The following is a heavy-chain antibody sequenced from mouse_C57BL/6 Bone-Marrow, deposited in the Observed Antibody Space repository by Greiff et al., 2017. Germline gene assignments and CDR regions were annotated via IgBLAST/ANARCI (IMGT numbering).Heavy chain of an antibody. CDR2: IHPNSGST. D-gene: IGHD2-12*01. J-gene: IGHJ3*01. CDR3: ERWGDSYYNCSWLAY. V-gene: IGHV1-64*01. Sequence: QVQLQQPGAELVKPGASVKLSCKASGYTFTSYWMHWVKQRPGQGLEWIGMIHPNSGSTNYNEKFKSKATLTVDKSSSTAYMQLSSLTSEDSAVYYCERWGDSYYNCSWLAYWGQGTLVTVSA. CDR1: GYTFTSYW.